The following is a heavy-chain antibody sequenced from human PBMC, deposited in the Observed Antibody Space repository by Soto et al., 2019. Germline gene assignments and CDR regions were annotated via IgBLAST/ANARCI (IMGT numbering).Heavy chain of an antibody. D-gene: IGHD1-26*01. V-gene: IGHV3-21*01. CDR2: ISSSSSYI. CDR1: GFTFSSYS. Sequence: EVQLVESGGGLVKPGGSLRLSCAASGFTFSSYSMNWVRQAPGKGLEWVSSISSSSSYIYYADSVKGRFTISRDNAKNSLYLKMNSLRAEDTAVYYCATLGATLGRDAFDIWGQGPMVTVSS. J-gene: IGHJ3*02. CDR3: ATLGATLGRDAFDI.